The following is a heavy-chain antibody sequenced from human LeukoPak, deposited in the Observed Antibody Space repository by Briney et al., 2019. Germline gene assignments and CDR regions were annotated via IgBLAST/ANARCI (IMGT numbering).Heavy chain of an antibody. CDR2: IYYSGST. CDR3: ARLAGELLQAAFDI. D-gene: IGHD1-26*01. V-gene: IGHV4-39*01. J-gene: IGHJ3*02. CDR1: GGSFSSYY. Sequence: SETLSLTCAVYGGSFSSYYWGWIRQPPGKGLEWIGSIYYSGSTYYNPSLKSRVTISVDTSKNQFSLKLSSVTAADTAVYYCARLAGELLQAAFDIWGQGTMVTVSS.